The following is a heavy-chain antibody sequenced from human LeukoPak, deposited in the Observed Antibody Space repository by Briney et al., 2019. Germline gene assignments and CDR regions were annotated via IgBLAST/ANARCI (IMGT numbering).Heavy chain of an antibody. CDR1: GFTFRSYA. J-gene: IGHJ4*02. V-gene: IGHV3-74*01. CDR3: ARDWRHHVDY. D-gene: IGHD1-14*01. Sequence: PGGSLRLSCAASGFTFRSYAMSWVRQAPGKGLVWVSGINIHGTGTIYADSVKGRLTISRDNAKNTLYLQMNSLRAEDTAVYYCARDWRHHVDYWGQGILVTVSS. CDR2: INIHGTGT.